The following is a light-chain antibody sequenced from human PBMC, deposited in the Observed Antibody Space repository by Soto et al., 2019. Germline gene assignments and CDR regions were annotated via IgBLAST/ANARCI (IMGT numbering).Light chain of an antibody. Sequence: EIVLTQSPATLSLSPGERATLSCRASQSVTNSLAWYQQKPGQAPRLLVYDASNRATGIPTWFSGSGSGTDFTLTISNLEPEDFAVYYCQQHISWPRTFGGGTKVDIK. CDR2: DAS. J-gene: IGKJ4*01. CDR3: QQHISWPRT. V-gene: IGKV3-11*01. CDR1: QSVTNS.